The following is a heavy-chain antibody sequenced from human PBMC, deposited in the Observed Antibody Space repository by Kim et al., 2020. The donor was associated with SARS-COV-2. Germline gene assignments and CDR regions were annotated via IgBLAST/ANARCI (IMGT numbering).Heavy chain of an antibody. CDR2: IFYSRST. CDR1: GDSISDNYYY. CDR3: ARHVWAGYSSTWY. J-gene: IGHJ2*01. V-gene: IGHV4-39*01. D-gene: IGHD3-16*01. Sequence: SETLSLTCSVSGDSISDNYYYWAWIRQPTGKGLEWIGSIFYSRSTYYNPSLKTQVTLSVDTPKNEFSLKVRSVTAADTTVYYCARHVWAGYSSTWY.